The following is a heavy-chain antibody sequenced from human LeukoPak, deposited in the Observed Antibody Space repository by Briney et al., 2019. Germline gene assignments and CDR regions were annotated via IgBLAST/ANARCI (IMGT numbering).Heavy chain of an antibody. CDR2: IGGSGSDT. CDR3: VRHTRTAAF. D-gene: IGHD2-15*01. CDR1: GFTFSDDY. J-gene: IGHJ4*02. V-gene: IGHV3-11*06. Sequence: GGSLRLSCAASGFTFSDDYMTWIRQVPGKGLESIAYIGGSGSDTNYADSVRGRFTISRDNARSSLFLQMNSLTAEDSAVYYCVRHTRTAAFWGQGALVTVSS.